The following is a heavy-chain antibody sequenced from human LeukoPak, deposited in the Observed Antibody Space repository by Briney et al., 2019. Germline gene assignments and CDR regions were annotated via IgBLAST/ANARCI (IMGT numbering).Heavy chain of an antibody. D-gene: IGHD5/OR15-5a*01. CDR3: ARLVGLSTTASY. J-gene: IGHJ4*02. Sequence: GASVKVSCKASGGTFSSYAISWVRQAPGQGLEWMGRIIPILGIANYAQKFQGRVTITADKSTSTAYMELSSLRSEDTAVYYCARLVGLSTTASYWGQGTLVIVSS. V-gene: IGHV1-69*04. CDR2: IIPILGIA. CDR1: GGTFSSYA.